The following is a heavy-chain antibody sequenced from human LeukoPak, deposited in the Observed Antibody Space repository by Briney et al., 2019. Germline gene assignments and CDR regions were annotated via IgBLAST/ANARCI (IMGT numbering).Heavy chain of an antibody. CDR2: IYVVGNR. Sequence: PSETLSLTCTVSGGSFGTYSWSWVRQSPGKGLEWIGYIYVVGNRYNPYLKSRVTISVDTSRNQFFLKMSSVTAADTAVYYCARHIGGGIEDMDVWGKGTKVTVSS. CDR1: GGSFGTYS. V-gene: IGHV4-59*08. J-gene: IGHJ6*03. D-gene: IGHD3-16*02. CDR3: ARHIGGGIEDMDV.